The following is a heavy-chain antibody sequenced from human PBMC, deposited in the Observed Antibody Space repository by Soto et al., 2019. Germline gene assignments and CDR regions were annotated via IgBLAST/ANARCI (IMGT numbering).Heavy chain of an antibody. CDR3: AREWGGIGLAAFDI. CDR1: GFTFSNYN. V-gene: IGHV3-21*01. J-gene: IGHJ3*02. D-gene: IGHD3-16*01. CDR2: ITSRSSDI. Sequence: EVQLVESGGGLVKPGGSLRLSCAASGFTFSNYNMNWVRQAPGKGLEWVSSITSRSSDIYYADSVKGRFTISRDNAKNSLYLQMNSLRAEDTAVYYCAREWGGIGLAAFDIWGQGTMVTVSS.